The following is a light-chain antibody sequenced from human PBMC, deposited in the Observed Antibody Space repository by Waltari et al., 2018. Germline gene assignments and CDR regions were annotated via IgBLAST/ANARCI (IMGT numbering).Light chain of an antibody. CDR3: QQRSSWPPT. CDR1: QSVRRY. Sequence: EIVLTQSPATLSSSPGERATLSCRASQSVRRYLAWYQQKPGQAPRLLIYDASNRATGIPARFSGGGSGTDFTLTISSLAPEDFAVYYCQQRSSWPPTFGQGTKVEIK. V-gene: IGKV3-11*01. J-gene: IGKJ1*01. CDR2: DAS.